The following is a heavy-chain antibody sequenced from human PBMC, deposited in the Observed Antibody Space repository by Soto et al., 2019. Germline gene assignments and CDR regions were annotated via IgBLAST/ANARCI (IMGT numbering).Heavy chain of an antibody. CDR1: GITLSSFG. CDR2: ISYEGRDN. Sequence: GGSLRLSCAASGITLSSFGLHWVRQAPGKGLEGVAVISYEGRDNNYANSVKGRFTISRDISKNTLYLEMSSLRAEDTAVYYCAKDLVGASTFHYYGMDVWGHGTTVTVSS. J-gene: IGHJ6*02. V-gene: IGHV3-30*18. D-gene: IGHD1-26*01. CDR3: AKDLVGASTFHYYGMDV.